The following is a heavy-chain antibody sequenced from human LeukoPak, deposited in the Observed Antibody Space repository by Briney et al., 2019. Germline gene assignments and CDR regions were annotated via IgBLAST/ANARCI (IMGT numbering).Heavy chain of an antibody. D-gene: IGHD4-11*01. Sequence: SETLSLTCTVSGGSISRSRYYWGWIRQPPGKGLEWIGSIYYSGSTYYNPSLKSRVTTSVDTSKNQFSLKLSSVTAADTAIYYCARGSSTDYLPDYWGQGTLVTVSS. CDR2: IYYSGST. CDR3: ARGSSTDYLPDY. J-gene: IGHJ4*02. CDR1: GGSISRSRYY. V-gene: IGHV4-39*07.